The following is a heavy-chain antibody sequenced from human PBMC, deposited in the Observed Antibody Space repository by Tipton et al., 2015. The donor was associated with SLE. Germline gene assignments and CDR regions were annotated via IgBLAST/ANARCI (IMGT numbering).Heavy chain of an antibody. D-gene: IGHD4-17*01. CDR1: GFLFSSYW. Sequence: GSLRLSCAASGFLFSSYWMSWVRQAPGKGLEWVANIKQDGSEKYYVDSVKGRFTISRDNAKNSLYLQMNSLRAEDTAVYYCARVRGATVTTFNGTRFDPWGQGTLVTVSS. V-gene: IGHV3-7*01. CDR2: IKQDGSEK. CDR3: ARVRGATVTTFNGTRFDP. J-gene: IGHJ5*02.